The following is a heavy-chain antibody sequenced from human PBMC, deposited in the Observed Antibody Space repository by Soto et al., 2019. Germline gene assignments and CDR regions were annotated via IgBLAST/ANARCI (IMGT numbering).Heavy chain of an antibody. Sequence: QVQLVQSGAEVKKPGASVKVSCKASGYTFTSYDINWVRQATGQGREWMGWMNANSGNTGYAQKFQGRVTMTRNTSTSTAYMGLCIMGPEATAGDYCAREGVRGMDGWVHGTRVVVS. CDR2: MNANSGNT. V-gene: IGHV1-8*01. D-gene: IGHD3-16*01. CDR3: AREGVRGMDG. J-gene: IGHJ6*01. CDR1: GYTFTSYD.